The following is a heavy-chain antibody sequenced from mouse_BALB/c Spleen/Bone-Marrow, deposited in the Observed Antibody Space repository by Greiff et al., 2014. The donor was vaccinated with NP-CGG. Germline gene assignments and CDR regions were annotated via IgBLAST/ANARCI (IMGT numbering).Heavy chain of an antibody. CDR1: GFNIKDTY. J-gene: IGHJ3*01. V-gene: IGHV14-3*02. Sequence: EVMLVESGAELVKPGASVKLSCTASGFNIKDTYMHWVKQRPEQGLEWIGRIDPANGNTKYDPKFQGKATITADTSSNRAYLQLSSLTSEDTAVYYCASYYYGSSLFAYWGQGTLVTVSA. CDR3: ASYYYGSSLFAY. D-gene: IGHD1-1*01. CDR2: IDPANGNT.